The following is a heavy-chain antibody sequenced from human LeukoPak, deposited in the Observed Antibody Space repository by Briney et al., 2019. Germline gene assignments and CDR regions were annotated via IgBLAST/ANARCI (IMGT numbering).Heavy chain of an antibody. J-gene: IGHJ4*02. V-gene: IGHV3-30*02. CDR1: GFTFSSYS. Sequence: SGGSLRLSCAASGFTFSSYSMNWVRQAPGKGLEWVTFIRYDESNKYYADSVKGRFTISRDNSKNTLYLQMNSLRAEDTAVYYCARDSSTYYYGSGSYGGSVDYWGQGTLVTVSS. CDR3: ARDSSTYYYGSGSYGGSVDY. CDR2: IRYDESNK. D-gene: IGHD3-10*01.